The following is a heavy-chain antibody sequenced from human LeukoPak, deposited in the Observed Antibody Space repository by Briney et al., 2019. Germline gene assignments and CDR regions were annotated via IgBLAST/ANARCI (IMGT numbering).Heavy chain of an antibody. CDR3: ARGPSRYYDSSGWAFDI. J-gene: IGHJ3*02. CDR2: IYPGDSDT. Sequence: GESLKISCKGSGYSFTNYWIGWVRQMPGKGLEWMGIIYPGDSDTRYSPSFQGQVTISADKSISTAYLQWSSLKASDTAMYYCARGPSRYYDSSGWAFDIWGQGTMVTVSS. CDR1: GYSFTNYW. D-gene: IGHD3-22*01. V-gene: IGHV5-51*01.